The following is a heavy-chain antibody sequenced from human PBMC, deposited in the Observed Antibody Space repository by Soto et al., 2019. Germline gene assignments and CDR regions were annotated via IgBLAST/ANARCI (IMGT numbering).Heavy chain of an antibody. CDR1: GYTFTGYY. D-gene: IGHD2-2*01. Sequence: GASVKVSCKASGYTFTGYYMHWVRQAPGQGLEWTGWINPNSGGTNYAQKFQGWVTMTRDTSISTAYMELSRLRSDDTAVYYCAREIVVVPAAIWKGNWFDPWGQGTLVTVSS. CDR3: AREIVVVPAAIWKGNWFDP. J-gene: IGHJ5*02. V-gene: IGHV1-2*04. CDR2: INPNSGGT.